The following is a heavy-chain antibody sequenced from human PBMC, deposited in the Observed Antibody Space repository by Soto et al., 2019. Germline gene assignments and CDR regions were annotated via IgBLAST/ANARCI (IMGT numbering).Heavy chain of an antibody. D-gene: IGHD5-18*01. V-gene: IGHV4-4*07. CDR2: IYTSGST. CDR1: GGSISSYY. J-gene: IGHJ4*02. CDR3: ARDQTAMVFSTGGVFDY. Sequence: SETLSLTCTVSGGSISSYYWSWIRQPAGKGLEWIGRIYTSGSTNYNPSLKSRVTMSVDTSKNQFSLKLSSVTAADTAVYYCARDQTAMVFSTGGVFDYWGQGTLVTVS.